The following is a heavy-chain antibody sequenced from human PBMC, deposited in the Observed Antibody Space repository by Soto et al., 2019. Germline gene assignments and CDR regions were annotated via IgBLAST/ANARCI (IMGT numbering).Heavy chain of an antibody. Sequence: QVQLVESGGGVVQPGTSLRLSCVGSGFTFRSFVIHWVRQAPGRGLEWVALTSYDGTNKYFGDSVKGRFTISRDNSRNTVALQMDSLRLEDTALYYCARWGTTGGLDVWGQGTLVSVPS. CDR3: ARWGTTGGLDV. V-gene: IGHV3-30*19. D-gene: IGHD3-16*01. CDR2: TSYDGTNK. CDR1: GFTFRSFV. J-gene: IGHJ4*02.